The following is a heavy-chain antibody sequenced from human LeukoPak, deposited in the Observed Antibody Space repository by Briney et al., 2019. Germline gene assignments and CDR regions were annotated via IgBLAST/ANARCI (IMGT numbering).Heavy chain of an antibody. CDR2: MNPNSGNT. V-gene: IGHV1-8*01. CDR1: GYTFTSYD. D-gene: IGHD3-10*01. CDR3: ARAKAMVRGVINYWFDP. Sequence: ASVKVSCKASGYTFTSYDINWVRQATGQGLEWMGWMNPNSGNTGYAQKFQGRVTMTRNTSISTAYMELSSLRSEDTAVYYCARAKAMVRGVINYWFDPWGQGTLVTVSS. J-gene: IGHJ5*02.